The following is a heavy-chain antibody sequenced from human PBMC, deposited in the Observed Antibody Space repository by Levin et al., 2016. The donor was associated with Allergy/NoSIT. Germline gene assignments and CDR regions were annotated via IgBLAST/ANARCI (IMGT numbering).Heavy chain of an antibody. V-gene: IGHV3-53*01. CDR2: IYTAGGT. Sequence: GGSLRLSCAVSGFSVSTNYMGWVRQAPGKGLQWVSVIYTAGGTHYVDSVKGRFTISRDNSRNTLYLHMNSLSAEDTAVYYCARGGAWFRAPFDLWGQGTRVTVSS. D-gene: IGHD6-19*01. CDR3: ARGGAWFRAPFDL. J-gene: IGHJ4*02. CDR1: GFSVSTNY.